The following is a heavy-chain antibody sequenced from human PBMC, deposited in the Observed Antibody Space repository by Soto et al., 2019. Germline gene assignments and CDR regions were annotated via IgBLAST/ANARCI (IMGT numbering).Heavy chain of an antibody. CDR3: AREMVGHYYYYGMDV. CDR1: GFTFSSYW. J-gene: IGHJ6*02. Sequence: EVQLVESGGGLVQAGGSLRLSCAASGFTFSSYWMHWVRQAPGKGLVWVSRINSDGSSTSYADSVKGRFTISRDNAKNTLYLQMNSLRAEDTAVYYCAREMVGHYYYYGMDVWGQGTTVTVSS. CDR2: INSDGSST. D-gene: IGHD2-8*01. V-gene: IGHV3-74*01.